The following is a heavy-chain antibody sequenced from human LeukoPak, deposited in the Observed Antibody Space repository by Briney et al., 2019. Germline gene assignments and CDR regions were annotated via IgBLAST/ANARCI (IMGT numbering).Heavy chain of an antibody. V-gene: IGHV4-31*03. D-gene: IGHD3-3*01. Sequence: SQTLSLTCTVSGGSISSGGYYWSWIRQHPGKGLEWIGYIYYSGSTYYNPSLKSRVTISVDTSKNQFSLKLSSVTAADTAVYYCARFLEWTSYYYYGMDVWGRGTTVTVSS. CDR3: ARFLEWTSYYYYGMDV. CDR1: GGSISSGGYY. CDR2: IYYSGST. J-gene: IGHJ6*02.